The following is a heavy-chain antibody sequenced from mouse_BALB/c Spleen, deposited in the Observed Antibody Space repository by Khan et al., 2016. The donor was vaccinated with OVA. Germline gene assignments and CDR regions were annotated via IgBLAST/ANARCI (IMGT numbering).Heavy chain of an antibody. CDR3: ARNREPDYFDY. Sequence: QVQLKQSGPGLVAPSQSLSITCTVSGFSLNSHGVHWVRQPPGKGLEWLGVIWAGGSTNYNSALMSRLSISKDSSKSQVFVKMNSLQTDDKSMYYCARNREPDYFDYWGQGTTLTVSS. CDR2: IWAGGST. V-gene: IGHV2-9*02. J-gene: IGHJ2*01. CDR1: GFSLNSHG.